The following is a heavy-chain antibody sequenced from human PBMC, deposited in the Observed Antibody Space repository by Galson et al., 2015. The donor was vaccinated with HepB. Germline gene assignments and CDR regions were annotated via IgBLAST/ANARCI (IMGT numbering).Heavy chain of an antibody. J-gene: IGHJ4*02. D-gene: IGHD3-16*01. Sequence: SLRLSCAVSGFIFSNYNMNWVRQAPGKGLEWVSSITSGGSYRDYADSVKGRFTVSRDDANNSLFLQMNGLSAEDTAVYYCARLGPYNYDTRAYSHPFDFWAPATVVTFSS. CDR3: ARLGPYNYDTRAYSHPFDF. V-gene: IGHV3-21*01. CDR1: GFIFSNYN. CDR2: ITSGGSYR.